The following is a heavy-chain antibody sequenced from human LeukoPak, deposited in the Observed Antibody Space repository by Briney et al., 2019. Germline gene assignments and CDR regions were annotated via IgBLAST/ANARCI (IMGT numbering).Heavy chain of an antibody. CDR3: ARGGTYSFDY. CDR1: GFTFSNYW. V-gene: IGHV3-74*01. Sequence: TGGSLRLSCAASGFTFSNYWMHWVRQARGKGLVWVSRVHSDGRSTTYADSVKGRFTISRDNAKNTLYLQMNSLRVEDTAVYYCARGGTYSFDYWGRGTLVTVSS. CDR2: VHSDGRST. D-gene: IGHD1-26*01. J-gene: IGHJ4*02.